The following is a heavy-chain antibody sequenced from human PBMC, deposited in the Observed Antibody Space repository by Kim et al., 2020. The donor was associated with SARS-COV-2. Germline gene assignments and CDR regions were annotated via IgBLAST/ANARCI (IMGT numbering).Heavy chain of an antibody. CDR3: ARHTIRLELDY. D-gene: IGHD3-3*02. CDR2: IYYTGNT. Sequence: SETLSLTCTVSGDSISSSSYYWGWIRQPPGKGLEWIGSIYYTGNTYYNPSLRSRVTISLDTTKYQFSLKLSSVTAADTAVYYCARHTIRLELDYWGQGTLVTVSS. J-gene: IGHJ4*02. V-gene: IGHV4-39*01. CDR1: GDSISSSSYY.